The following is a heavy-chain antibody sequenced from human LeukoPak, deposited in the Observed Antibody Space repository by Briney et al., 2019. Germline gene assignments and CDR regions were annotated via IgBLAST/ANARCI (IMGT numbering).Heavy chain of an antibody. Sequence: SETLSLTCTVSGGSISSSSYYWGWIRQPPGKGLEWIGSIYYSGSTYYNPSLKSRVPISVDTSRNQFSLKLSSVTAADTAVYYCARVLSTGTTFDAFDIWGQGTMVTVSS. D-gene: IGHD1-1*01. CDR1: GGSISSSSYY. V-gene: IGHV4-39*07. CDR2: IYYSGST. CDR3: ARVLSTGTTFDAFDI. J-gene: IGHJ3*02.